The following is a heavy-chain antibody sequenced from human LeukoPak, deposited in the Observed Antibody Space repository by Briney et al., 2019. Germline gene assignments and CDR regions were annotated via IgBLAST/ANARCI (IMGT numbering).Heavy chain of an antibody. CDR2: ISGSGGST. CDR3: AKGLKYSYDSSPSPGMY. D-gene: IGHD3-22*01. Sequence: GGSLRLSCAASGFTFSSYAMSWVRQAPGKGLEWVSAISGSGGSTYYADSVKGRFTISRDNSKNTLYLQMNSLRAEDAAVYYCAKGLKYSYDSSPSPGMYWGQGTLVTVSS. CDR1: GFTFSSYA. V-gene: IGHV3-23*01. J-gene: IGHJ4*02.